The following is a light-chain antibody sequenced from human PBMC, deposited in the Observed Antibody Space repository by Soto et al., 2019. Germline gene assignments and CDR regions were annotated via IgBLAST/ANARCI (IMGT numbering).Light chain of an antibody. CDR3: QQYNSYPYT. CDR2: DAS. J-gene: IGKJ2*01. Sequence: DIPMTQSPSTLSASVGDRVTITCRASQSISSWLAWYQQKPGKAPKLLIYDASSLESGVPSRFSGSRSGIEFALTIRSLQPDDFATYYCQQYNSYPYTFGQGTKLEMK. CDR1: QSISSW. V-gene: IGKV1-5*01.